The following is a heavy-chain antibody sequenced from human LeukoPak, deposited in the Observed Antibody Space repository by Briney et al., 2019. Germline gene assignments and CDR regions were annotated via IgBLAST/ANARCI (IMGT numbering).Heavy chain of an antibody. CDR3: ARERIAAAGYYYGMDV. D-gene: IGHD6-13*01. CDR2: IYSGGST. CDR1: GFTVSSNY. J-gene: IGHJ6*02. Sequence: PGGSLRLSCAASGFTVSSNYMSWVRQAPGKGLEWVSVIYSGGSTYYADSVKGRFTISRDNSKNTLYLQMNSLRAEDTAVYYCARERIAAAGYYYGMDVWGQGTTVTVSS. V-gene: IGHV3-53*01.